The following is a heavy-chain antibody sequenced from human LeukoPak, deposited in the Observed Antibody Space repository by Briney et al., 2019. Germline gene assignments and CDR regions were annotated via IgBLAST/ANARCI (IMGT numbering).Heavy chain of an antibody. Sequence: GASVKVSCKVSGYTLTELSMHWVRQAPGKGLEWMGGFDPEDGETIYAQKFQGRVTMTEDTSTDTAYMELSSLRSEDTAVYYCARGLTGYSSGWYAVGWFDPWGQGTLVTVSS. D-gene: IGHD6-19*01. CDR2: FDPEDGET. J-gene: IGHJ5*02. V-gene: IGHV1-24*01. CDR1: GYTLTELS. CDR3: ARGLTGYSSGWYAVGWFDP.